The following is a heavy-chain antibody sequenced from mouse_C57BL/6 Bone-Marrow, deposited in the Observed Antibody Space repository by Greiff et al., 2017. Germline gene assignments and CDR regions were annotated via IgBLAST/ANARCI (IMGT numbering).Heavy chain of an antibody. J-gene: IGHJ2*01. V-gene: IGHV5-6*01. CDR3: ARERLENFTY. D-gene: IGHD2-12*01. CDR2: ISSGGSYT. Sequence: EVQLMESGGDLVKPGGSLTLSCAASGFTFSSYGMSWVRQTPVKRLEWVATISSGGSYTYYPDSVKGRSIISRANAKNTLYMQMSRLTSEDTAMKYCARERLENFTYWGQGTTLTVSS. CDR1: GFTFSSYG.